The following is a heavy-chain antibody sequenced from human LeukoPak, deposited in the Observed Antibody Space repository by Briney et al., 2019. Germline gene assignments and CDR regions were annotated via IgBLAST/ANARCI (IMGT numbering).Heavy chain of an antibody. J-gene: IGHJ4*02. CDR2: IYHSGST. D-gene: IGHD6-13*01. CDR1: GGSISSYY. V-gene: IGHV4-59*12. CDR3: ARAFEYISRWSLDY. Sequence: SSETLSLTCTVSGGSISSYYWSWIRQPPGKGLEWIGYIYHSGSTYYNPSLKSRVTISVDRSKNQFSLKLSSVTAADTAVYYCARAFEYISRWSLDYWGQGTLVTVSS.